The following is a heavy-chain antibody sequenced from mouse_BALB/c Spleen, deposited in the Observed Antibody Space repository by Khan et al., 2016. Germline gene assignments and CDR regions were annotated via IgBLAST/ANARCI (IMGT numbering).Heavy chain of an antibody. J-gene: IGHJ2*01. Sequence: EVQLVESGGGLVKPGGSLKLSCAASGFTFSDYYMYWVRQTPEKRLEWVATISDGGSYTYNPDSVKGRFTISRDNAKNNLYLQMSSLKSEDTAMYYCARDLGDYWGQGTTLTVSS. CDR3: ARDLGDY. V-gene: IGHV5-4*02. CDR1: GFTFSDYY. CDR2: ISDGGSYT. D-gene: IGHD4-1*01.